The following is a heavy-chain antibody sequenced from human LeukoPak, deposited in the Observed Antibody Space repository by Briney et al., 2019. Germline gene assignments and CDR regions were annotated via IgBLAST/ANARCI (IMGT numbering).Heavy chain of an antibody. V-gene: IGHV4-61*08. D-gene: IGHD2/OR15-2a*01. J-gene: IGHJ4*02. CDR3: ARGPSWYYNS. CDR2: ISFNGNT. CDR1: GGSVTSGGSY. Sequence: SETLSLTCAVSGGSVTSGGSYWSGIRQPPGKGLEWIGYISFNGNTDYNPSLNSRVTISVDTSKNHFSLKLTSVTAADTAVYYCARGPSWYYNSWGQGTLVTVS.